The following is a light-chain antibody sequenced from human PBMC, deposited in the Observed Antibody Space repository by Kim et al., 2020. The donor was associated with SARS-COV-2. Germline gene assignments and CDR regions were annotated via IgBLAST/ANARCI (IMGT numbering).Light chain of an antibody. J-gene: IGKJ5*01. Sequence: PGERATLSCRASQSVSSYLAWYQQKPGQAPRLLIYDASNRATGIPARFSGSGSGTDFTLTISSLEPEDFAVYYCQQRSNWPPEAFGQGTRLEIK. CDR2: DAS. CDR3: QQRSNWPPEA. CDR1: QSVSSY. V-gene: IGKV3-11*01.